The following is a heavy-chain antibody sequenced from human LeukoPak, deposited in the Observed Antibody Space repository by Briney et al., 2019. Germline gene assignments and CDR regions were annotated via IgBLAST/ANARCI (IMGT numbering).Heavy chain of an antibody. D-gene: IGHD2-15*01. CDR2: ISYDGSNK. Sequence: PGRSLRLSCAASGFTFSSYAMHWVRQAPGKGLEWVAVISYDGSNKYYADSVKGRLTISRDNSKNTLYLQMNSLRAEDTAVYYCARDLSYSGYGYCSGGSCYGGGFDYWGQGTLVTVSS. J-gene: IGHJ4*02. CDR3: ARDLSYSGYGYCSGGSCYGGGFDY. CDR1: GFTFSSYA. V-gene: IGHV3-30*04.